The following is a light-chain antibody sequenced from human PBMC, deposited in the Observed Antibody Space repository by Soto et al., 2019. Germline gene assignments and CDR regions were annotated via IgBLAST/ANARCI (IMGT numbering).Light chain of an antibody. CDR2: DAS. J-gene: IGKJ1*01. V-gene: IGKV3-15*01. CDR3: QQYNNWPPWT. CDR1: QRVSRN. Sequence: EAVLTQSPATLSVSPGERATLSCRASQRVSRNLAWYQQKPGQAPRLLIYDASTRATGIPDRFSGSGSETEFTLTISSLQSEDYAIYYCQQYNNWPPWTFGQGTKVDIK.